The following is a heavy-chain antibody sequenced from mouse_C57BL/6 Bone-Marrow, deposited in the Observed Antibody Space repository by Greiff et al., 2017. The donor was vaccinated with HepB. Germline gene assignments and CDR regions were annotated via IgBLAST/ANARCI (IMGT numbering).Heavy chain of an antibody. V-gene: IGHV3-8*01. J-gene: IGHJ4*01. CDR1: GYSITSDY. Sequence: DVQLVESGPGLAKPSQTLSLTCSVTGYSITSDYWNWIRKFPGNKLEYMGYISYSGSTYYNPSLKSRISITRDTSKNQYYLQLNSVTTEDTATYYCARFITTVVAYYAMDYWGQGTSVTVSS. CDR2: ISYSGST. D-gene: IGHD1-1*01. CDR3: ARFITTVVAYYAMDY.